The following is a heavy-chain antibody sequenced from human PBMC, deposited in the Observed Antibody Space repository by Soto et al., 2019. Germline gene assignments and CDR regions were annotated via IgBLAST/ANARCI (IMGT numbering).Heavy chain of an antibody. J-gene: IGHJ5*02. D-gene: IGHD3-3*01. V-gene: IGHV1-46*01. Sequence: ASVKVSCKASGYTFTSYDINWVRQAPGQGLEWMGIINPSGGSTSYAQKFQGRVTMTRDTSTSTVYMELSSLRSEDTAVYYCARGVDYDFWSGTANGVDDWFDPWGQGTLVTVSS. CDR1: GYTFTSYD. CDR2: INPSGGST. CDR3: ARGVDYDFWSGTANGVDDWFDP.